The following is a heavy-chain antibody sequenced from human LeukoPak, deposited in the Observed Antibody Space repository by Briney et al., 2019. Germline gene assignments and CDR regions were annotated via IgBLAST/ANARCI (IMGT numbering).Heavy chain of an antibody. CDR1: GYTLTELS. V-gene: IGHV1-24*01. D-gene: IGHD3-3*01. CDR3: ARVTASQYDFWSGRYFDY. CDR2: FDPEDGET. J-gene: IGHJ4*02. Sequence: ASVKVSCKVSGYTLTELSMHWVRQAPGKGLEWMGGFDPEDGETIYAQKFQGRVTMTEDTSTDTAYMELSSLRSEDTAVYYCARVTASQYDFWSGRYFDYWGQGTLVTVSS.